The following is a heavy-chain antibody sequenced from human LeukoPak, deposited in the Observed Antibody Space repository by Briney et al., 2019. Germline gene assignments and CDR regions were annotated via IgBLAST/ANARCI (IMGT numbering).Heavy chain of an antibody. CDR2: ISSSSSYI. D-gene: IGHD3-22*01. Sequence: GGSLRLSCAAPGFIFNSHSMNWVRQAPGKGLEWVSSISSSSSYIYYADSVKGRFTISRDNAKNSLYLQMNSLRAEDTAVYYCARLYDSCAYHADHFDYWGQGTLVTVSS. J-gene: IGHJ4*02. CDR3: ARLYDSCAYHADHFDY. V-gene: IGHV3-21*01. CDR1: GFIFNSHS.